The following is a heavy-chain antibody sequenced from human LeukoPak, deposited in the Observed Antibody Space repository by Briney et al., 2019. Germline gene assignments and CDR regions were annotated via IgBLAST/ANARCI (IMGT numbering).Heavy chain of an antibody. J-gene: IGHJ3*02. CDR3: ARRGSRDGYNYDAFDI. V-gene: IGHV4-34*01. D-gene: IGHD5-24*01. CDR2: INHSGST. Sequence: MASETLSLTCAVYGGSFSGYYWSWIRQPPGKGLEWIGEINHSGSTNYNPSLKSRVTISVDTSKSQFSLKLSSVTAADTAVYYCARRGSRDGYNYDAFDIWGQGTMVTVSS. CDR1: GGSFSGYY.